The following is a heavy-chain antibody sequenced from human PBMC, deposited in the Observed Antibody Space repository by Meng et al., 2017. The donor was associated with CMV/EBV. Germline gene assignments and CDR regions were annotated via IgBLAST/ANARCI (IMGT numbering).Heavy chain of an antibody. CDR2: ISSSSYI. CDR3: AREGEAYCGGDCSS. V-gene: IGHV3-21*01. CDR1: GFTFSSYS. D-gene: IGHD2-21*01. Sequence: GESLKISCAASGFTFSSYSMNWVRQAPGKGLEWVSSISSSSYIYYADSVKGRFTISRDNAKNSLYLQMNSLRAEDTAVYYCAREGEAYCGGDCSSWGQGTLVTVSS. J-gene: IGHJ4*02.